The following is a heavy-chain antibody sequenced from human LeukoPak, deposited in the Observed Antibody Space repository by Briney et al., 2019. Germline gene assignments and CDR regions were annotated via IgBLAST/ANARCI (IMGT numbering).Heavy chain of an antibody. Sequence: GGSLRLSCAASGLTFSSYGMHWVREAPGKGLEWVAFIRYDGSDKYYADSVKGRFTISRDNSKNTLYLQMNSLRDEDTAVYYCAKDPIAVADDAFDIWGQGTMVTVSS. CDR3: AKDPIAVADDAFDI. V-gene: IGHV3-30*02. J-gene: IGHJ3*02. CDR1: GLTFSSYG. D-gene: IGHD6-19*01. CDR2: IRYDGSDK.